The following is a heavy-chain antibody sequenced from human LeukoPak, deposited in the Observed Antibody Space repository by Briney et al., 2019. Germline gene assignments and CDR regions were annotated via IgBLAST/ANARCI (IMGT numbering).Heavy chain of an antibody. V-gene: IGHV1-18*01. J-gene: IGHJ6*02. CDR1: GYSFTDHG. Sequence: ASVKVSCKASGYSFTDHGISWVRQAPGQGLEWMGRISNYNGNTDYAQIFQGRVTVTTDTTTSTVYLELRRLNSDDTAVYYCARDPRAYYSAMDVWGQGTTVTVSS. CDR2: ISNYNGNT. CDR3: ARDPRAYYSAMDV.